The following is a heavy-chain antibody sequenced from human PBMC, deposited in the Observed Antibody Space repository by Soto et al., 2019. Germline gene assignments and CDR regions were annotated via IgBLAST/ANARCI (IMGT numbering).Heavy chain of an antibody. Sequence: GGSLRLSCAASGFTFSSYTMNWVRQAPGKGLEWVSGINSGGRTYYADSVRGRFTISRDDSKNTLYLQIISLRAEDTAVYHCAKDLRPDGVWDFDYWGQGTLVTVSS. D-gene: IGHD4-17*01. J-gene: IGHJ4*02. V-gene: IGHV3-23*01. CDR2: INSGGRT. CDR1: GFTFSSYT. CDR3: AKDLRPDGVWDFDY.